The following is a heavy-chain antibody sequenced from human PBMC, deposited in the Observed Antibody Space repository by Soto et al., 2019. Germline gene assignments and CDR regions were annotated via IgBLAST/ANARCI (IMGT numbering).Heavy chain of an antibody. CDR1: GFTFSSYA. V-gene: IGHV3-23*01. Sequence: GGSLRLSCAASGFTFSSYAMTWVRQAPGKGLEWVSAISENGDATHYADSVKGRFIISRDNSQNTLYLHMNSLRAEDTAVFYCAKGRNGVDVWGQGTTVTVSS. J-gene: IGHJ6*02. CDR2: ISENGDAT. CDR3: AKGRNGVDV.